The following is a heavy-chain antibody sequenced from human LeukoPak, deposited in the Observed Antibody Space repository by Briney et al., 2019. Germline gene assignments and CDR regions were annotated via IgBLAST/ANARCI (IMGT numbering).Heavy chain of an antibody. Sequence: GGSLRLSCAASGFTVSGNYLSWVRQAPGKGLEWVSTIYAGGSTYYADSVKRRFTISRDNSKNTLYLQMNTLRVEDTAVYYCARGIAAAASPDYWGQGTLVTVSS. V-gene: IGHV3-66*01. D-gene: IGHD6-13*01. J-gene: IGHJ4*02. CDR1: GFTVSGNY. CDR2: IYAGGST. CDR3: ARGIAAAASPDY.